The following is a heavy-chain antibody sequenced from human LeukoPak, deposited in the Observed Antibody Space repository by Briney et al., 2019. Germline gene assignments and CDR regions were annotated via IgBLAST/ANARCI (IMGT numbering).Heavy chain of an antibody. D-gene: IGHD6-19*01. V-gene: IGHV1-46*01. CDR2: INPSGGST. CDR3: ARVKVVAGSTTEGPRQKDYYYYYYMDV. CDR1: GYTFTSYY. J-gene: IGHJ6*03. Sequence: GASVKVSCKASGYTFTSYYMHWVRQAPGQGLEWMGIINPSGGSTSYAQKFQGRVTMTRDMSTSTVYMELSSLRSDDTAVYYCARVKVVAGSTTEGPRQKDYYYYYYMDVWGKGTTVTVSS.